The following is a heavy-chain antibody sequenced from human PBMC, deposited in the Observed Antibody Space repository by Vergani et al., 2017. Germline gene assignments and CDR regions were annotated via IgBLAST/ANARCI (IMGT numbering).Heavy chain of an antibody. CDR3: ARGDIVLRGVFDY. CDR1: GGTFSSYA. D-gene: IGHD2-8*01. Sequence: QVQLVQSGAEVKKPGASVKVSCKASGGTFSSYAISWVRQAPGQGLEWMGRIIPILGIANYAQKFQGRVTITADKSTSTAYMELSSLRSEDTAVYYCARGDIVLRGVFDYWGQGTLVTVSS. CDR2: IIPILGIA. V-gene: IGHV1-69*04. J-gene: IGHJ4*02.